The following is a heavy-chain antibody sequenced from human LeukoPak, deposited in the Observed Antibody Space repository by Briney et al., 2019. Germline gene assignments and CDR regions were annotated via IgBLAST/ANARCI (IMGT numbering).Heavy chain of an antibody. V-gene: IGHV3-53*01. CDR1: GFTVSTNF. CDR2: IYSGGST. Sequence: GGSLRLSCVVSGFTVSTNFMSWVRQAPGERLEWVSVIYSGGSTYYADSVKGRFTISRDNSKNTLYLQMNSLRAEDTAVYYCAKTTGVSGSGWYAPYFDYWGQGTLVTVSS. D-gene: IGHD6-19*01. J-gene: IGHJ4*02. CDR3: AKTTGVSGSGWYAPYFDY.